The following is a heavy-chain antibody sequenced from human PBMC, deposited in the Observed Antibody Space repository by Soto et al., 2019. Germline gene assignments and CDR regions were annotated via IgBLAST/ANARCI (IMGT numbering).Heavy chain of an antibody. CDR3: ARDRPWTVTPRYFDL. D-gene: IGHD4-17*01. V-gene: IGHV3-21*01. Sequence: EVQLVESGGGLVKPGGSLRLSCAASGFTFSSYSMNWVRQAPGKGLEWVSSISSSSSYIYYADSVKGRFTISRDNAKNSLYLQMNSLRAEDTAVYYCARDRPWTVTPRYFDLWGRGTLVTVSS. CDR1: GFTFSSYS. J-gene: IGHJ2*01. CDR2: ISSSSSYI.